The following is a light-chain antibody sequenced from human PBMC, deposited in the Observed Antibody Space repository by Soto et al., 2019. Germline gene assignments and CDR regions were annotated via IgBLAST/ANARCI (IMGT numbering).Light chain of an antibody. CDR2: GAS. V-gene: IGKV3D-20*02. Sequence: EIVLTQSPGTLSLSPWERATLSCRASQSVSSSYLAWYQQKPGQAPRLLIYGASTRATGISARFSGSGSGTEFTLTISSLQSEDFAVYYCQQRSSWPLTFGQGTRLEIK. CDR3: QQRSSWPLT. CDR1: QSVSSSY. J-gene: IGKJ5*01.